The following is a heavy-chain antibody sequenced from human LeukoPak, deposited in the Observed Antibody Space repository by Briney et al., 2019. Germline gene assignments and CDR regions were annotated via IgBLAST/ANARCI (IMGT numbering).Heavy chain of an antibody. CDR1: GYSFTSYG. Sequence: ASVKVSFTASGYSFTSYGISWVRQAPGQGLEWMGWISAYNGNTNYAQKLRGRVTMTTDTSTSTAYMELRSLRSDDTAVYYCARVGPYCGGDCYPAVGYYYYYMDVWGKGTTVSVSS. CDR2: ISAYNGNT. J-gene: IGHJ6*03. D-gene: IGHD2-21*02. V-gene: IGHV1-18*01. CDR3: ARVGPYCGGDCYPAVGYYYYYMDV.